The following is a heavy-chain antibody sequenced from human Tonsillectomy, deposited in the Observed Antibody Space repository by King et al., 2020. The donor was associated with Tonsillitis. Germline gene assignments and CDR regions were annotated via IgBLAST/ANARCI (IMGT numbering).Heavy chain of an antibody. CDR2: ISWNSGSI. J-gene: IGHJ4*02. Sequence: VQLVESGGGLVQPGRSLRLSCAASGFTFDDYAMHWVRQAPGKGLEWVSGISWNSGSIGYADSVKGRFTISRDNAKNSLYLQMNSLRAEDTALYYCAKAYYGDYSPIDYWGQGTLVAVSS. V-gene: IGHV3-9*01. CDR1: GFTFDDYA. CDR3: AKAYYGDYSPIDY. D-gene: IGHD4-17*01.